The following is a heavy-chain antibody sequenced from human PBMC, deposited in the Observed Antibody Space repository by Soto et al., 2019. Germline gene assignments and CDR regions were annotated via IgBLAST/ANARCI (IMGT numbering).Heavy chain of an antibody. CDR3: ARSPDSSGYPDFDY. Sequence: GASVKVSCKASGYTFTGYGISWVRQAPGQGLEWMGWISAYNGNTNYAQKLQGRVTMTTDTSTSTAYMELRSLRSDDTAVYYCARSPDSSGYPDFDYWGQGPLVTVSS. J-gene: IGHJ4*02. D-gene: IGHD3-22*01. V-gene: IGHV1-18*04. CDR1: GYTFTGYG. CDR2: ISAYNGNT.